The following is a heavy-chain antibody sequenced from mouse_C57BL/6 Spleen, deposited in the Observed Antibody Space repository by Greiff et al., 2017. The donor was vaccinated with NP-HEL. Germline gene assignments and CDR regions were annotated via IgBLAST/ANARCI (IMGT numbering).Heavy chain of an antibody. Sequence: EVQLQQSGPELMKPGASVKISCKASGYSFTDYNMNWVKQSNGKSLEWIGVINPNYGTTSYNQKFKGKATLTVDQSSSTAYMQLNSLTSEDSAVYYCARFPITTVVATPFAYWGQGTLVTVSA. CDR2: INPNYGTT. CDR3: ARFPITTVVATPFAY. J-gene: IGHJ3*01. CDR1: GYSFTDYN. D-gene: IGHD1-1*01. V-gene: IGHV1-39*01.